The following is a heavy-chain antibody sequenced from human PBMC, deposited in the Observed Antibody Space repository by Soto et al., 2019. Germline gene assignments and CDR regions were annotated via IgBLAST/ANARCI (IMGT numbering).Heavy chain of an antibody. CDR1: GFTVSSNY. D-gene: IGHD3-10*01. J-gene: IGHJ6*03. V-gene: IGHV3-66*01. CDR2: IYSGGST. CDR3: AREYGSGSYHYYYMDV. Sequence: GGSLRLSCAASGFTVSSNYMSWVRQAPGKGLEWVSVIYSGGSTYYADSVKGRFTISRDNSKNTLYFQMNSLRAEDTAVYYCAREYGSGSYHYYYMDVWGKGTTVTVSS.